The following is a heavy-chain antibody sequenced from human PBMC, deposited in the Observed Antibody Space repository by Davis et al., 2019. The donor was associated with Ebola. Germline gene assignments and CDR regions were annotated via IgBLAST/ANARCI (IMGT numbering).Heavy chain of an antibody. Sequence: GESLKISCAASGFTFSSFAMYWVRQAPGKGLQWVSAISGGGTTYYADSVKGRFSISRDNAKNSLYLQMNSLRAEDTAVYSCVRDPALVVTGGGWFFGLWGRGTLVTVSS. V-gene: IGHV3-23*01. D-gene: IGHD2-21*02. CDR1: GFTFSSFA. CDR2: ISGGGTT. J-gene: IGHJ2*01. CDR3: VRDPALVVTGGGWFFGL.